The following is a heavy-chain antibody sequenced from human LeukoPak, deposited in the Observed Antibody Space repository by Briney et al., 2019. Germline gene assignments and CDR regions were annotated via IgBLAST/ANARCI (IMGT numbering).Heavy chain of an antibody. CDR2: INPNTGGT. J-gene: IGHJ3*01. CDR1: GYTFTCYY. D-gene: IGHD1-26*01. Sequence: ASVKVSCKASGYTFTCYYMHWVRQAPGQGLEWMGWINPNTGGTSYAQIFQDRVTMSRDTSISTAYMELSGLRSDDTAVYYCARRLVDSNDGYDVWGQGTMVTVSS. V-gene: IGHV1-2*02. CDR3: ARRLVDSNDGYDV.